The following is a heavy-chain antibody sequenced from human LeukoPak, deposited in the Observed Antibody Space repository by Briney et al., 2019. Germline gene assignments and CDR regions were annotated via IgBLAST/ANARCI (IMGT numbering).Heavy chain of an antibody. J-gene: IGHJ3*02. Sequence: SETLSLTCAVYGGSFSGYYWSWIRQPPGKGLEWIGEINHSGSTNYNPSLKSRVTISVDTSKNQFSLKLSSVTAADTAVYYCARDRGTYYYDSSGYYDAFDIWGQGTMVTVSS. CDR1: GGSFSGYY. D-gene: IGHD3-22*01. V-gene: IGHV4-34*01. CDR3: ARDRGTYYYDSSGYYDAFDI. CDR2: INHSGST.